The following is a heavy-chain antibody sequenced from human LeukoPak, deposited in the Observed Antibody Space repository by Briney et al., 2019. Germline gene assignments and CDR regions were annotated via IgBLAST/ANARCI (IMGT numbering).Heavy chain of an antibody. D-gene: IGHD3-16*01. CDR3: ARGGEASNWFDP. Sequence: SVKVSCKASGGTFSSYAISWVRQAPGQGLEWMGRIIPIFGTANYAQKFQGRVTITTDESTSTAYMELSSLRSEGTAVYYCARGGEASNWFDPWGQGTLVTVSS. CDR1: GGTFSSYA. V-gene: IGHV1-69*05. J-gene: IGHJ5*02. CDR2: IIPIFGTA.